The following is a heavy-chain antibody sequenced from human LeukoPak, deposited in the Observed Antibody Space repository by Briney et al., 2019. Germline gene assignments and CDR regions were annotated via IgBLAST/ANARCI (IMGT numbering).Heavy chain of an antibody. CDR2: MTSGGGT. V-gene: IGHV3-23*01. CDR1: GFTFSSYA. CDR3: AKDLTRSSGGFDY. J-gene: IGHJ4*02. Sequence: PGGSLRLSCAASGFTFSSYAMTWVRQAPGKGLEWVSAMTSGGGTYYADSVKGRFTISRDNSNNTVYLQMNSLRAEDTAVYYCAKDLTRSSGGFDYWGQGTLVTVSS. D-gene: IGHD6-6*01.